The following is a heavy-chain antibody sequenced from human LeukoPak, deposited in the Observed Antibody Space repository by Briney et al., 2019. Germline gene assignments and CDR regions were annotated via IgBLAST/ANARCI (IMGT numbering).Heavy chain of an antibody. CDR1: GYTFTGYY. J-gene: IGHJ3*02. V-gene: IGHV1-2*02. D-gene: IGHD1-26*01. CDR2: INPNSGGT. CDR3: ARVYSGSYYGAFDI. Sequence: ASVKVSCKASGYTFTGYYMHWVRQAPGQGLEWMGWINPNSGGTNYAQKFQGRVTMTRDTSISTAYMELSRLRSDDTAVYYFARVYSGSYYGAFDIWGQGTMVTVSS.